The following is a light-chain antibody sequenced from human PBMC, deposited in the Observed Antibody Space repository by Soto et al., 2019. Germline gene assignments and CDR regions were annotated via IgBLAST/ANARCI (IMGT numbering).Light chain of an antibody. V-gene: IGLV1-40*01. Sequence: QCVLTQAPSVSGAPGQRVTISCTRSSSNIGAGYDVHWYQQLPGTAPKLLIYGNSNRPSGVPDRFSGSKSGTSASLAITGLQAEDEADYYCQSYDSSLSGFYVFGTGTKVTVL. CDR1: SSNIGAGYD. CDR2: GNS. CDR3: QSYDSSLSGFYV. J-gene: IGLJ1*01.